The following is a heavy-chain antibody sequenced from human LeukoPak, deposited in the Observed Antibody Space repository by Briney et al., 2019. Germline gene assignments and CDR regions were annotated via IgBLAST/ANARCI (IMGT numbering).Heavy chain of an antibody. CDR2: ISYDGSNK. V-gene: IGHV3-30-3*01. CDR1: GFTFSSYA. CDR3: ARDPDYYDSSGYLY. J-gene: IGHJ4*02. D-gene: IGHD3-22*01. Sequence: QPGRSLRLSCAASGFTFSSYAMHWVRQAPGKGLEWVAVISYDGSNKYYADSVKGRFTISRDNSQNTLYLQMNSLRAEDTAVYYCARDPDYYDSSGYLYWGQGTLVTVSS.